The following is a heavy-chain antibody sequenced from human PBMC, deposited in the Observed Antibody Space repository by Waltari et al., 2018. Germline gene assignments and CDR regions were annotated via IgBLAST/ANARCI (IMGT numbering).Heavy chain of an antibody. J-gene: IGHJ6*02. CDR1: GYTFTSYG. D-gene: IGHD3-16*02. CDR2: ISAYKGNT. Sequence: QVQLVQSGAEVKKPGASVKVSCKASGYTFTSYGISWVRQAPGKGLEWMGWISAYKGNTNYAQKLQGRVTMTTDTSTSTAYMELRSLRSDDTAVYYCASGVFVKEYYYYYGMDVWGQGTTVTVSS. V-gene: IGHV1-18*01. CDR3: ASGVFVKEYYYYYGMDV.